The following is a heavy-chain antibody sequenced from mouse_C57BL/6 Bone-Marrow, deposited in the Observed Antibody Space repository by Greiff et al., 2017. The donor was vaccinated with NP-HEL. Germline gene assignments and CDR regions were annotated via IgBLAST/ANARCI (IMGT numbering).Heavy chain of an antibody. CDR1: GFNIKNTY. J-gene: IGHJ3*01. CDR3: ALGRLRSQSRFAY. Sequence: VQLQQSVAELVRPGASVKLSCTAFGFNIKNTYMHWVKQRPEQGLEWIGRIDPANGNTKYAPKFQGKATITADTSSNTAYLQLSSLTSEDTAIYYCALGRLRSQSRFAYWGQGTLVTVSA. CDR2: IDPANGNT. D-gene: IGHD1-1*01. V-gene: IGHV14-3*01.